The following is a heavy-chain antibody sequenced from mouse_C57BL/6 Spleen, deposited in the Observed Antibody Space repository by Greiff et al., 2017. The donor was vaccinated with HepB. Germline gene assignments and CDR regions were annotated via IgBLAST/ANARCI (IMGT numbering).Heavy chain of an antibody. CDR3: SIGSSPFAY. CDR1: GFNIKDDY. CDR2: IDPENGDT. V-gene: IGHV14-4*01. J-gene: IGHJ3*01. D-gene: IGHD1-1*01. Sequence: EVQLQQSGAELVRPGASVKLSCTASGFNIKDDYMHWVKQRPEQGLEWIGWIDPENGDTEYASKFQGKATITADTSSNTAYLQLSSLTSEDTAVYYCSIGSSPFAYWGHGTLVTVSA.